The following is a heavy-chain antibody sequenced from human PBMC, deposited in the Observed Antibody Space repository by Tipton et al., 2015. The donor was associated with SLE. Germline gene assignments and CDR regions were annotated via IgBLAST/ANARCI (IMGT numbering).Heavy chain of an antibody. CDR1: GGSIRNYY. J-gene: IGHJ3*02. CDR3: ARGVAYYYDFGALDI. Sequence: TLSLTCSVSGGSIRNYYWSWIRQVPGKGLEWIGYIYHSGGANYNPSLKSRVTISIGTSKNQLSLELSSVTAADTAVYYCARGVAYYYDFGALDIWGQGTMVTVSS. CDR2: IYHSGGA. D-gene: IGHD3-22*01. V-gene: IGHV4-59*12.